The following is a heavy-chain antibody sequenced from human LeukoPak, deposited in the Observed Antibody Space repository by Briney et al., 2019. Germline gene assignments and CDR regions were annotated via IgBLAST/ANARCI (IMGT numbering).Heavy chain of an antibody. J-gene: IGHJ4*02. Sequence: GSLRLSCVASGFTFSDHWMSWVRQAPGKGLEWVANIKEDGSAKFYADSVKGRFIISRDNAKNSVFLQMNSLTHDDTAVYYCARAVDVADYWGQGALVTVSS. CDR1: GFTFSDHW. D-gene: IGHD3-10*02. V-gene: IGHV3-7*01. CDR2: IKEDGSAK. CDR3: ARAVDVADY.